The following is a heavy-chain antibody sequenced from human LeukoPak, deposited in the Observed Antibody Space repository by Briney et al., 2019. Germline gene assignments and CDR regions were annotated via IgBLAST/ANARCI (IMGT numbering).Heavy chain of an antibody. CDR1: GFTFSGFG. Sequence: PGGSLRLSCAVSGFTFSGFGMYWVRQAPGKGLEWVAFIRHGGSNTYYADSVKGRFTISRDNSNNALYLQMNGLRVEDTAVYYCAKHPTYYGSGTYYFDYWGQGSLVTVSS. V-gene: IGHV3-30*02. CDR3: AKHPTYYGSGTYYFDY. D-gene: IGHD3-10*01. J-gene: IGHJ4*02. CDR2: IRHGGSNT.